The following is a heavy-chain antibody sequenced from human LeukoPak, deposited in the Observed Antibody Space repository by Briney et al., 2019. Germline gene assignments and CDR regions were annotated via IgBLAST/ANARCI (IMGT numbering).Heavy chain of an antibody. CDR1: GGSISSNY. CDR2: IYTSGST. D-gene: IGHD3-3*01. J-gene: IGHJ4*02. Sequence: SETLSLTCTVSGGSISSNYWSWIRQPAGKGLEWIGRIYTSGSTDYNPSLKSRVTMSVDTSKNQFSLKLSSVTAADTAVYYCARMGLGYYDFWRTKWLFPLEDYFDYWGQGTLVTVSS. CDR3: ARMGLGYYDFWRTKWLFPLEDYFDY. V-gene: IGHV4-4*07.